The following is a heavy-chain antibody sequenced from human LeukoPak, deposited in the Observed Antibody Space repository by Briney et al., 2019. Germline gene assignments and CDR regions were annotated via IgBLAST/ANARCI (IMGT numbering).Heavy chain of an antibody. Sequence: GGSLRLSCAASGFTFSSYAMSWVRQAPGKGLEWVSAISGSGDSTYYADSVKGRFTISRDNSKNTLYLQMNSLRAEDTAVYYCAKSYYYDSSGYSDPFDYWGQGTLVTVSS. CDR2: ISGSGDST. CDR3: AKSYYYDSSGYSDPFDY. J-gene: IGHJ4*02. CDR1: GFTFSSYA. D-gene: IGHD3-22*01. V-gene: IGHV3-23*01.